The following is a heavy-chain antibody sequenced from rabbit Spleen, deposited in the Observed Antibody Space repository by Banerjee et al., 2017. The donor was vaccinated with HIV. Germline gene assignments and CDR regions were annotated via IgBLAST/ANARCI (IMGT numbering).Heavy chain of an antibody. Sequence: QEQLVESGGGLVQPEGSLTLTCTASGFSFSSGYYVYWVRQAPGKGLEWIGCIYAGVSGNTYYASWAKGRFTITKTSSTTVTLQMTSLTAADTATYFCAGDTDDNNYGDAGLWGPGTLVTVS. D-gene: IGHD6-1*01. CDR3: AGDTDDNNYGDAGL. V-gene: IGHV1S45*01. J-gene: IGHJ4*01. CDR1: GFSFSSGYY. CDR2: IYAGVSGNT.